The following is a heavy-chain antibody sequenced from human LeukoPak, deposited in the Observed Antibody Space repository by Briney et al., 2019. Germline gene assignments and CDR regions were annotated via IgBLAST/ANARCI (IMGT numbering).Heavy chain of an antibody. D-gene: IGHD3-10*01. CDR1: GGSISSGGYY. J-gene: IGHJ5*02. Sequence: PSQTLSLTCTVSGGSISSGGYYWSWIRQHPGQGLEWIGYIYYSGSTYYNPSLKSRVTISVDTSKNQFSLKLSSVTAADTAVYYCARGGLVRGVIISNWFDPWGQGTLVTVSS. V-gene: IGHV4-31*03. CDR3: ARGGLVRGVIISNWFDP. CDR2: IYYSGST.